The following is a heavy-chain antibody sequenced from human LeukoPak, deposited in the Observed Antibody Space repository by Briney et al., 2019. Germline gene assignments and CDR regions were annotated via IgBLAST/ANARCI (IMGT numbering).Heavy chain of an antibody. Sequence: GGSLRLSCAASGFTFSSYGMHWVRQAPGKGLEWVAVISYDGSNKYYADSVKGRFTISRDNSKNTLYLQMNSLRAEDTVVYYCANLDSSELGYWGQGTLVTVSS. CDR3: ANLDSSELGY. CDR1: GFTFSSYG. D-gene: IGHD3-22*01. CDR2: ISYDGSNK. V-gene: IGHV3-30*18. J-gene: IGHJ4*02.